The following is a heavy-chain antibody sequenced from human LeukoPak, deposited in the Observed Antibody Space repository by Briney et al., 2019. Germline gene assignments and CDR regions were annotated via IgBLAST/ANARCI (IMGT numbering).Heavy chain of an antibody. CDR2: INPSGGST. Sequence: GASVKVSCKASGYTFTSYYMHWVRQAPGQRLEWMGIINPSGGSTSYAQKFQGRVTMTRDTSTSTVYMELSSLRSEDTAVYYCARGGVGRDYDFRSGSNAFDYWGQGTLVTVSS. CDR3: ARGGVGRDYDFRSGSNAFDY. D-gene: IGHD3-3*01. V-gene: IGHV1-46*01. J-gene: IGHJ4*02. CDR1: GYTFTSYY.